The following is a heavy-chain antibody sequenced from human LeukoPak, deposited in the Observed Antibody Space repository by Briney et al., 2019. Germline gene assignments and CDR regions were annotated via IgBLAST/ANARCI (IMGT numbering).Heavy chain of an antibody. V-gene: IGHV3-21*01. D-gene: IGHD6-19*01. J-gene: IGHJ4*02. CDR2: ISTSSSYI. CDR1: GFTFSSYS. Sequence: GGSLRLSCAASGFTFSSYSMNWVRQAPGKGLEWVLFISTSSSYIYYADSVKGRFTISSDNANNSLYLQMNSLRAEDTAVYYCARAPKKYSSGWYFDYWGQGTLVTVSS. CDR3: ARAPKKYSSGWYFDY.